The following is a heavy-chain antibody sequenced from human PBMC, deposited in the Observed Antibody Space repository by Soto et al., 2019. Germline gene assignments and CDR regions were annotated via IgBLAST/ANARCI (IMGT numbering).Heavy chain of an antibody. CDR1: GGSISSNIYY. CDR3: AKTITIVFYAMDV. Sequence: PSETLSRTCAVSGGSISSNIYYWVWIRQPPGKGLEWIGSIYYSGSTNYSPSLKSRVIIFLDTSKNQFSLKLSSVTAADTAVYYCAKTITIVFYAMDVWGQGTTVTVSS. D-gene: IGHD3-3*01. J-gene: IGHJ6*02. CDR2: IYYSGST. V-gene: IGHV4-39*01.